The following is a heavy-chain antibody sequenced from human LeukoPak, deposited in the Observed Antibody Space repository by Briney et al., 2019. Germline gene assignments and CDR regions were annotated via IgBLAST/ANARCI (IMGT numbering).Heavy chain of an antibody. Sequence: PSETLSLTCTVSGGSISSFYWSWIRQPPGKGLEWIGYIYYTGSTNYNSSLKSRVTISVDTSKNQFSLNLSSVTAADTAVYYCAKSNGYGLVDIWGQGTMVTVSS. CDR1: GGSISSFY. D-gene: IGHD3-10*01. CDR2: IYYTGST. J-gene: IGHJ3*02. V-gene: IGHV4-59*12. CDR3: AKSNGYGLVDI.